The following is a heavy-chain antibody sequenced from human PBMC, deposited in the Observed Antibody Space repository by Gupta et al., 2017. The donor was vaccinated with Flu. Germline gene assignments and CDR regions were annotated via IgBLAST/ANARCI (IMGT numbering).Heavy chain of an antibody. CDR2: ISSNGGST. Sequence: EMQLVESGGGLVQPGGSLRLSCAASGFTFSSYAMHWVRQAPGKGLEYVSAISSNGGSTYYANSVKGRFTISRDNSKNTLYLQMGSLRAEDMAVYYCASSGYGGNFDYWGQGTLVTVSS. J-gene: IGHJ4*02. CDR3: ASSGYGGNFDY. CDR1: GFTFSSYA. D-gene: IGHD4-23*01. V-gene: IGHV3-64*01.